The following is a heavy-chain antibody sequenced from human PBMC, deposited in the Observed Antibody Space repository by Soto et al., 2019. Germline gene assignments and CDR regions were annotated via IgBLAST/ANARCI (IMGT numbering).Heavy chain of an antibody. Sequence: GGSLRLSCAASGFTFSSYAMHWVRQAPGKGLEWVAVISYDGSNKYYADSVTGRFTISRDNSKNTLYLQMNSLRAEDTAVYYCARDGVYSSSSGAFDIWGQGTMVTVSS. CDR3: ARDGVYSSSSGAFDI. J-gene: IGHJ3*02. D-gene: IGHD6-6*01. CDR2: ISYDGSNK. V-gene: IGHV3-30*04. CDR1: GFTFSSYA.